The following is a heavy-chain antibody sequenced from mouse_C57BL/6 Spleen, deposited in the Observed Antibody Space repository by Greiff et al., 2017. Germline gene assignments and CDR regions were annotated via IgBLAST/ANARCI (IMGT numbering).Heavy chain of an antibody. CDR3: ARDGSSQGWYFDV. D-gene: IGHD1-1*01. Sequence: EVKLMASEGGLVQPGSSMKLSCTASGFTFSDYYMAWFRQVPEKGLEWVANINYDGSSTYYLDSLKSRFIISRDNAKNILYLQMSSLKSEDTATYYCARDGSSQGWYFDVWGTGTTVTVSS. V-gene: IGHV5-16*01. CDR1: GFTFSDYY. CDR2: INYDGSST. J-gene: IGHJ1*03.